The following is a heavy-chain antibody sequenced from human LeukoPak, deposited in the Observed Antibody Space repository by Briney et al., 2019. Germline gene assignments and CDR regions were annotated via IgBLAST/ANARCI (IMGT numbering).Heavy chain of an antibody. CDR1: GGTFSSYA. D-gene: IGHD6-13*01. CDR2: IIPIFGTA. Sequence: ASVKVSCKASGGTFSSYAISWVRQAPGQGLEWMGGIIPIFGTANYAQKFQGRVTITTDESTSTAYMELSSLRSEDTAVYYCATPAAGDYYFDYWGQGTTVTVSS. CDR3: ATPAAGDYYFDY. J-gene: IGHJ4*03. V-gene: IGHV1-69*05.